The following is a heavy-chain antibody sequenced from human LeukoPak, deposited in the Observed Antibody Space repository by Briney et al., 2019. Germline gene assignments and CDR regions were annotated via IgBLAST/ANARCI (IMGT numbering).Heavy chain of an antibody. CDR3: ARAYSVEMATVYYYYMDV. CDR1: GGSISSKY. Sequence: SETLSLTCSVSGGSISSKYWSWIRQPAGKGLEWIGHIHSSGSINYNPSLKSRLSMSVDTSKNQFSLKLSSVTAADTAVYFCARAYSVEMATVYYYYMDVWGKGTTVTISS. D-gene: IGHD5-24*01. V-gene: IGHV4-4*07. CDR2: IHSSGSI. J-gene: IGHJ6*03.